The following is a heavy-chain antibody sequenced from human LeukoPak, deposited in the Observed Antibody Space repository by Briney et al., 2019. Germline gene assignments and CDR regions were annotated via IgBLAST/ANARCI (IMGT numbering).Heavy chain of an antibody. D-gene: IGHD5-12*01. CDR3: ARDRSGYVSQGDKDY. Sequence: GASVKVSCKASGYTFTSYGISWVRQAPGQGLEWMGWISAYNGNTNYAQKLQGRVTMTTDTSTSTAYMGLSRLRSDDTAVYYCARDRSGYVSQGDKDYWGQGTLVTVSS. CDR2: ISAYNGNT. J-gene: IGHJ4*02. V-gene: IGHV1-18*01. CDR1: GYTFTSYG.